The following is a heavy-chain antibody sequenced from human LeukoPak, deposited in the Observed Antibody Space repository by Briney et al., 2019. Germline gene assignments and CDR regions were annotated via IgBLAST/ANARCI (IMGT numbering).Heavy chain of an antibody. Sequence: ASVKVSCKSSGYTFTSYYMHWVRHAPGQGLEWMGIINPSGGSTNYTQKCQGRVTMTRDTSTSTVYMELSSLRSEDTAVYYCARDSGRALLRYFDWLLSPFYGMDVWGQGTTVSVSS. CDR3: ARDSGRALLRYFDWLLSPFYGMDV. CDR2: INPSGGST. D-gene: IGHD3-9*01. CDR1: GYTFTSYY. J-gene: IGHJ6*02. V-gene: IGHV1-46*01.